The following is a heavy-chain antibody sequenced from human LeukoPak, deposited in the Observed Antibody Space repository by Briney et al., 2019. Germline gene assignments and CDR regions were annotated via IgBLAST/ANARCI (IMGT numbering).Heavy chain of an antibody. J-gene: IGHJ6*03. Sequence: SETLSLTCTVSGGSISSSSYYWGWIRQPPGKGLEWIGSIYYSGSTYYNPSLKSRVTISVDTSKNQFSLKLSSVTAADTAVYYCARDLGGAHYDFWSGPFDYYYYMDVWGKGTTVTVSS. D-gene: IGHD3-3*01. CDR2: IYYSGST. CDR1: GGSISSSSYY. V-gene: IGHV4-39*07. CDR3: ARDLGGAHYDFWSGPFDYYYYMDV.